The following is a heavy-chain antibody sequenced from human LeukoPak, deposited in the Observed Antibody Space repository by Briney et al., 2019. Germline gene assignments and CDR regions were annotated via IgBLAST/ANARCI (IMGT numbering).Heavy chain of an antibody. CDR1: GFSFSTYW. V-gene: IGHV3-7*01. CDR3: TRKGPFDV. CDR2: INQDGSDK. J-gene: IGHJ3*01. Sequence: PGGALRLSCAASGFSFSTYWMSWVRQAPGKGLEWVANINQDGSDKNYLDSVKGRFTISRDNAKNTLYLQMNSLRAEDTAVYYCTRKGPFDVWGQGTMVTVSS.